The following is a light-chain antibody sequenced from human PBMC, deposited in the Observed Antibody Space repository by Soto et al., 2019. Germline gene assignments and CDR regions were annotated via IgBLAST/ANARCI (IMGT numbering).Light chain of an antibody. V-gene: IGKV1-6*01. CDR2: AAS. CDR1: QGIRND. Sequence: AIPMTQSPSSLSASVGDRVTITCRASQGIRNDLGWYQQKPGKAPKLLIYAASSLQSGVPSRFSGSGSGTDFSLTISSLQPEDFATYYCLQDYNYPPTFGGGTKVEIK. CDR3: LQDYNYPPT. J-gene: IGKJ4*01.